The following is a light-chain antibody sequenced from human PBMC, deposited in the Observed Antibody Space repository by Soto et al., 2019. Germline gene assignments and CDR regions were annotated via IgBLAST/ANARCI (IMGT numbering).Light chain of an antibody. CDR3: MQGTHWPIT. CDR2: KVS. J-gene: IGKJ5*01. Sequence: AVLTQTPLSSPVTLGQPASISCRSNQSLVHSDGIAYFSWFQQRPGRSPRRLIYKVSNRDSGVPARFSGSGSGTDFALKISRVEAEDVGVYYCMQGTHWPITFGQGTRLEIK. V-gene: IGKV2-30*02. CDR1: QSLVHSDGIAY.